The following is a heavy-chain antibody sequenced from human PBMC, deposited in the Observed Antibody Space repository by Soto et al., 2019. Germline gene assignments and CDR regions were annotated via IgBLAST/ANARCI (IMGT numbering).Heavy chain of an antibody. D-gene: IGHD6-19*01. Sequence: ASVKVSCKASGYTFTSYGISWVRQAPGQGLEWMGWISAYNGNTNYAQKLQGRVTMTTDTSTSTAYMELRSLRSDDTAVYYCARVAERRYSSGWYVREQEKLVDYWGQGTLVTVSS. CDR3: ARVAERRYSSGWYVREQEKLVDY. CDR2: ISAYNGNT. CDR1: GYTFTSYG. J-gene: IGHJ4*02. V-gene: IGHV1-18*01.